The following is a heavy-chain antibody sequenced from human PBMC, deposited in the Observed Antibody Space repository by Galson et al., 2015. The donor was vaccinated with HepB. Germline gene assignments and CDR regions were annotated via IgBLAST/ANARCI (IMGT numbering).Heavy chain of an antibody. D-gene: IGHD3-22*01. J-gene: IGHJ4*02. CDR3: ARQYDTSGYYPY. CDR1: GGTFSTYT. Sequence: QSGAEVKKPGESLKISCKASGGTFSTYTLSWVRQAPGQGLEWMGGIIPIFGSANYAQNFQGRVTITADESTSTTYMELRRLRSEDTAVYYCARQYDTSGYYPYWGQGTLVTVSS. V-gene: IGHV1-69*01. CDR2: IIPIFGSA.